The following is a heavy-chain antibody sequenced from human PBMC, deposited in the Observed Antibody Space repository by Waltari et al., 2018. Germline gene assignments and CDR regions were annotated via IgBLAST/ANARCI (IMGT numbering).Heavy chain of an antibody. D-gene: IGHD7-27*01. Sequence: EVRLVESGGGLIKPGGSLRLSCAASGFTFTDYWMSWVRQAPGKGPEWVANIHKDGSEKNYVDYVKGRFTISRDNAKDSVYLQMNSLRADDTAMYYCVRDHWGPDYWGQGTLVTVSS. CDR3: VRDHWGPDY. CDR2: IHKDGSEK. CDR1: GFTFTDYW. V-gene: IGHV3-7*01. J-gene: IGHJ4*02.